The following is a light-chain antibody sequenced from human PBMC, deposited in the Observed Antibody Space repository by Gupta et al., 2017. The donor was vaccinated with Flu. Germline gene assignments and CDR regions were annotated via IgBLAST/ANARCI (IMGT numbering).Light chain of an antibody. CDR3: QSDDGANLV. J-gene: IGLJ3*02. Sequence: FLLTHTHSVSQSPRETVTLSCTRSSGGVASALVQWLQQRPGSAPTTVIYQGDEIPSGVPARFSGFIDTSSNAASLVISGVRTEDEADYYCQSDDGANLVFGGGTKLTVL. CDR1: SGGVASAL. CDR2: QGD. V-gene: IGLV6-57*03.